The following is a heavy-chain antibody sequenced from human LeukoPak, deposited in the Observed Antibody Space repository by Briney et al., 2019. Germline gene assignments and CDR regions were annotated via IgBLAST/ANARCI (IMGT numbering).Heavy chain of an antibody. J-gene: IGHJ4*02. CDR2: IGIRGDT. D-gene: IGHD6-19*01. V-gene: IGHV3-13*01. Sequence: PGVSLRLSCAASGFTFTNYDMHWVRQATGKGLEWVSAIGIRGDTYYSGSVKGRFTISSENAENSLYLQMNSLRAEDTAVYYCARGGIRVSGIDEFDYWGQGTLVTVSS. CDR1: GFTFTNYD. CDR3: ARGGIRVSGIDEFDY.